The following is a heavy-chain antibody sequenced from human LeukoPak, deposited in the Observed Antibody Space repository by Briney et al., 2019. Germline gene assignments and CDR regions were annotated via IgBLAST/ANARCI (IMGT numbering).Heavy chain of an antibody. V-gene: IGHV4-34*01. Sequence: SETLSLTCAVYGGSFSGDYWSWIRQPPGKGLEWIGEINHSGSTNYNPSLKSRVPISVDTSRNQFSLKLSSVTAADTAVYYCARSYAHDYWGQGTLVTVSS. CDR3: ARSYAHDY. D-gene: IGHD2-2*01. J-gene: IGHJ4*02. CDR2: INHSGST. CDR1: GGSFSGDY.